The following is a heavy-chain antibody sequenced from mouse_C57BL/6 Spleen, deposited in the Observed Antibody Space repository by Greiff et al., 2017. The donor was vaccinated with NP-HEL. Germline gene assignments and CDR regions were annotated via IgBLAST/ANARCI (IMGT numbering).Heavy chain of an antibody. D-gene: IGHD2-4*01. CDR2: IDPEDGDT. CDR3: AGWDYDEYYFDY. V-gene: IGHV14-2*01. Sequence: EVKVEESGAELVKPGASVKLSCTASGFTFKDYYMHWVKQRPEQGLEWIGRIDPEDGDTKYAEKFQGKATITADTSSNTAYLQLSSLTSEDTAVYYCAGWDYDEYYFDYRGQGTTLTVSS. J-gene: IGHJ2*01. CDR1: GFTFKDYY.